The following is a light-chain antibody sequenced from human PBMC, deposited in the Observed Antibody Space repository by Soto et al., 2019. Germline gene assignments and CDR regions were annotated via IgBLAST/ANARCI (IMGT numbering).Light chain of an antibody. Sequence: DNVLTQSPDSLAVSLGERATINCKSSQSVLYSSVNKNYLAWYQQKPGQPPRLPIYWASTRESGVPDRFIGTGSGTDFTLTISSLQAEDVAIYYCQQYFDLLAVSLGGGTKVDIK. J-gene: IGKJ4*01. CDR1: QSVLYSSVNKNY. CDR3: QQYFDLLAVS. V-gene: IGKV4-1*01. CDR2: WAS.